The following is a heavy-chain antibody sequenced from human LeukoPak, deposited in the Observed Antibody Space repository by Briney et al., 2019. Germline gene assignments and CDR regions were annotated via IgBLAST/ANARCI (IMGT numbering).Heavy chain of an antibody. V-gene: IGHV4-34*01. Sequence: PSETLSLTCAVYGGSFSGYYWSWIRQPPGKGLEWIGEINHSGSTNYNPSLKSRVTISVDTSKNQFSLKLSSVTAADTAVYYCATGNYYVWGSYRYGFDPWGQGTLVTVSS. CDR3: ATGNYYVWGSYRYGFDP. CDR1: GGSFSGYY. D-gene: IGHD3-16*02. CDR2: INHSGST. J-gene: IGHJ5*02.